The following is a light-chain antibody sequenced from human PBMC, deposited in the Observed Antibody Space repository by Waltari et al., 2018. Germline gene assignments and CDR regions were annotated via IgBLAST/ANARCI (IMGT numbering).Light chain of an antibody. CDR2: QAI. CDR3: QAWGSNRWV. V-gene: IGLV3-1*01. CDR1: ILGSKY. J-gene: IGLJ3*02. Sequence: SSELTQPPSVSVSPGQTASITCSGDILGSKYPSWYQHKPGQSPLLVIYQAIYRPAGIPERFSGSKSGNTATLAISGTQAMDDADYYGQAWGSNRWVFGGGTKLTVL.